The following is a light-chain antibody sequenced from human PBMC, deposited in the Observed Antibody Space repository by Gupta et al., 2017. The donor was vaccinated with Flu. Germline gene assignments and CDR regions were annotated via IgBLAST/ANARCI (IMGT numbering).Light chain of an antibody. CDR1: QSLLHSNGYNY. J-gene: IGKJ3*01. Sequence: DIVMTQSPLSLRVTPGEPAPISCRSSQSLLHSNGYNYLDWYLQKPGQSPQLLIYLGSNRASGVPDRFSGSGSGTDFTLKISRVEAEDVGVYYCMQALQTPFTFGPGTKVDIK. CDR2: LGS. CDR3: MQALQTPFT. V-gene: IGKV2-28*01.